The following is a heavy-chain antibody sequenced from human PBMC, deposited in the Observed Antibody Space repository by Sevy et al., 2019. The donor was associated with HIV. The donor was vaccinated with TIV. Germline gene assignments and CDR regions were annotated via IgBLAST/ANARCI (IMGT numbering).Heavy chain of an antibody. CDR3: ARDEASGSFDI. CDR1: GGSISSGSSY. Sequence: SETLSLTCTVSGGSISSGSSYWSWIRQPAGKGPEWIGRIYPSGRTNYNPSLESQVTISIDTSKNQFSLKVSSVTAADTAVYFCARDEASGSFDIWGQGTKVTVSS. D-gene: IGHD6-25*01. CDR2: IYPSGRT. J-gene: IGHJ3*02. V-gene: IGHV4-61*02.